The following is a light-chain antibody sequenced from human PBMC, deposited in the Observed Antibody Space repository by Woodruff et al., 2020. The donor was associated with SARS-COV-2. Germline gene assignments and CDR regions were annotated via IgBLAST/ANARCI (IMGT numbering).Light chain of an antibody. Sequence: GATLSCTASQSISSYLAWYQQKPGQAPRLLIYEASNRATGIPARFSGSGSGTEFTLTISSLEPEDFAVYYCQQRVTFGGGT. J-gene: IGKJ4*01. CDR2: EAS. CDR3: QQRVT. V-gene: IGKV3-11*01. CDR1: QSISSY.